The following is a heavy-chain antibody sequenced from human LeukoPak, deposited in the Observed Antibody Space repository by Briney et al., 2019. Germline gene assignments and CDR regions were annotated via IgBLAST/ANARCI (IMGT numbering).Heavy chain of an antibody. CDR2: IYYSGST. CDR1: GGSISSSSYY. J-gene: IGHJ4*02. D-gene: IGHD1-26*01. V-gene: IGHV4-39*01. Sequence: SETLSLTCTVSGGSISSSSYYWGWIRQPPGKGLEWIGSIYYSGSTYYNPSLESRVTISVDTSKNQFSLKLSSVTAADTAVYYCSRFSGSYHAYFDYWGQGTLVTVSS. CDR3: SRFSGSYHAYFDY.